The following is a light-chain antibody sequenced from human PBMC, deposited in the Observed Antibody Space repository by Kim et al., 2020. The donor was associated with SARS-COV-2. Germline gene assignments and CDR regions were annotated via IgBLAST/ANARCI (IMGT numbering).Light chain of an antibody. CDR2: DAS. Sequence: ENVLTQSPGTLSLSPGERATLSCSASQSVRGNCLAWYQHKPGQAPRLLIYDASSRATGIPDRFSGSGSGTDFTLTISRLEPEDFAVYYCQQYESSTNPFGQGTKLEF. V-gene: IGKV3-20*01. J-gene: IGKJ2*01. CDR3: QQYESSTNP. CDR1: QSVRGNC.